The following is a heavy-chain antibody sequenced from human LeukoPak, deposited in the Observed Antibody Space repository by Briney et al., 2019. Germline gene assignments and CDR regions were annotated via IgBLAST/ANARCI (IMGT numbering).Heavy chain of an antibody. CDR3: ARAGYCSGGSCYGSDY. CDR1: GFTFSSYA. D-gene: IGHD2-15*01. V-gene: IGHV3-30-3*01. J-gene: IGHJ4*02. Sequence: GGSLRLSCAASGFTFSSYAMHWVRQAPGKGLEWVAVISYDGSNKYYADSVKGRFTISRDNSKNTLYLQMNSLRAEDTAVYYCARAGYCSGGSCYGSDYWGQGTLVSVSS. CDR2: ISYDGSNK.